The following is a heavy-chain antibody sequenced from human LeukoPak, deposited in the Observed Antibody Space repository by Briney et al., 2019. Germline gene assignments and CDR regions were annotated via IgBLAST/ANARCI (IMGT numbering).Heavy chain of an antibody. CDR3: ARGGYDSSGYYSSIFDY. CDR1: GFTFRRCR. J-gene: IGHJ4*02. Sequence: GGSLRLSCAASGFTFRRCRMSGVRQAPGEGLEWVSSISSSSSYIYYADSVKGRFTISRDNAKNSLYLQMNSLRAEDTAVYYCARGGYDSSGYYSSIFDYWGQGTLVTVSS. D-gene: IGHD3-22*01. V-gene: IGHV3-21*01. CDR2: ISSSSSYI.